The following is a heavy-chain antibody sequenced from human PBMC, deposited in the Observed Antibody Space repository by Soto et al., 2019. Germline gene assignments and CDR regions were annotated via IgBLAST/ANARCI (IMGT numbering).Heavy chain of an antibody. J-gene: IGHJ5*02. Sequence: ASVKVSCKASGYTFTSYYMHWVRQAPGQGLEWMGIINPSGGSTSYAQKFQGRVTMTRDTSTSTVYMELSSLRSEDTAVYYCARDTLTAMVIGVGWFDPWGQGTLVTVSS. CDR2: INPSGGST. V-gene: IGHV1-46*03. CDR1: GYTFTSYY. D-gene: IGHD5-18*01. CDR3: ARDTLTAMVIGVGWFDP.